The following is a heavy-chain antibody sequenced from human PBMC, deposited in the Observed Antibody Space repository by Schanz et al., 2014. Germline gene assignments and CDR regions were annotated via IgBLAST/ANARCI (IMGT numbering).Heavy chain of an antibody. Sequence: EVQLVESGGGFVQPGGSLGLSCVVSGFTVSSDHMSWVRQAPGKGLEWVSGISGSGGSTYYADSVKGRFTISRDNSKNTMYLQMNSLRAEDTAVYYCAKDPSHGDYDDYFEYWGQGTLVTVSS. D-gene: IGHD3-22*01. CDR1: GFTVSSDH. V-gene: IGHV3-23*04. CDR3: AKDPSHGDYDDYFEY. CDR2: ISGSGGST. J-gene: IGHJ4*02.